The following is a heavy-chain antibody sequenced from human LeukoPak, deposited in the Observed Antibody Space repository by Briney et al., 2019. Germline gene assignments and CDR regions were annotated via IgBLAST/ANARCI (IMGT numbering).Heavy chain of an antibody. CDR3: ARDRVGSGWPRPYYFEV. J-gene: IGHJ4*02. CDR2: INPNTGAT. V-gene: IGHV1-2*02. D-gene: IGHD6-19*01. CDR1: GYTLTGYY. Sequence: GASVKVSCKASGYTLTGYYLHWVRQAPGQGLEWMGWINPNTGATHSAQKFQGRITMTRDSSISTAYMDLSRLRSDDTAAYYCARDRVGSGWPRPYYFEVWGQGTLVTVSS.